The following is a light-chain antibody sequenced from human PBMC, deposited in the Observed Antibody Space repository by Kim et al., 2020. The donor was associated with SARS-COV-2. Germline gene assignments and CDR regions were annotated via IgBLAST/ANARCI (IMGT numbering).Light chain of an antibody. CDR3: QQYNSYSRT. V-gene: IGKV1-5*03. Sequence: SASVGDRVTITCRASRSISSWLAWYQQKPGKAPNLLIYKASSLESGVPSRFSGSGSGTEFTLTISSLQPDDFATYYCQQYNSYSRTVGQGTKLEI. CDR2: KAS. J-gene: IGKJ2*01. CDR1: RSISSW.